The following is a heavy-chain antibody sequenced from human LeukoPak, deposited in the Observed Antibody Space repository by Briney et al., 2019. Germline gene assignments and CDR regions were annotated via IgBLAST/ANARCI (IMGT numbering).Heavy chain of an antibody. D-gene: IGHD3-3*01. J-gene: IGHJ3*02. CDR3: ARGWSGYLHDAFDI. V-gene: IGHV1-69*01. Sequence: SVKVSCKASGGTFSSYAISWVRQAPGQGLEWMGGIIPIFGTANYAQKFQGRVTITADESTSTGYMELSSLRSEDTAVCYCARGWSGYLHDAFDIWGQGTMVTVSS. CDR1: GGTFSSYA. CDR2: IIPIFGTA.